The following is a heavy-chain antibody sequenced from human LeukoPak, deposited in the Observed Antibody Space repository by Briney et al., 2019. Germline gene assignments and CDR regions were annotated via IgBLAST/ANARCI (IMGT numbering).Heavy chain of an antibody. CDR1: GFTFSNAW. Sequence: GGSLRLSCAASGFTFSNAWMSWVRQAPGKGLEWVGRIKSKTDGGTTDYAAPVKGRFTISRDDSKNTAYLQMNSLETEDTAVYYCTRHVRGGEMATIAPWGQGTLVTVSS. J-gene: IGHJ5*02. D-gene: IGHD5-24*01. CDR2: IKSKTDGGTT. CDR3: TRHVRGGEMATIAP. V-gene: IGHV3-15*01.